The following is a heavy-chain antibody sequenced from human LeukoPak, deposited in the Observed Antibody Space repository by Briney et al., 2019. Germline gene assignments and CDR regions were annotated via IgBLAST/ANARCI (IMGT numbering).Heavy chain of an antibody. J-gene: IGHJ4*02. CDR3: ARDAYGDYSFDY. D-gene: IGHD4-17*01. V-gene: IGHV3-21*01. CDR2: ISSSSSYI. CDR1: GFTFSSYS. Sequence: PGGSLRLSCAASGFTFSSYSMNWVRQAPGKGLEWVSSISSSSSYIYYADSVKGRFTISRDNAKNLLYLQMNSLRAEDTAVYYCARDAYGDYSFDYWGQGTLVTVSS.